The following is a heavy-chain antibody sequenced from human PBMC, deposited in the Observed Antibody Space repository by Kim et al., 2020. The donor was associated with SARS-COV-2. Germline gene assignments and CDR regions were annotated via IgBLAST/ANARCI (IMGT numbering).Heavy chain of an antibody. V-gene: IGHV6-1*01. CDR2: TYYRSKWYN. J-gene: IGHJ2*01. CDR3: ARDCYIAAVLDWYFDL. D-gene: IGHD6-13*01. CDR1: GDSVSSNIAA. Sequence: SQTLSLTCAISGDSVSSNIAAWNWIRQSPSRGLEWLGRTYYRSKWYNDYAVSVKSRITINPDTSKNQFSLQLNSVTPEDTAVYYCARDCYIAAVLDWYFDLWGRGTLVTVSS.